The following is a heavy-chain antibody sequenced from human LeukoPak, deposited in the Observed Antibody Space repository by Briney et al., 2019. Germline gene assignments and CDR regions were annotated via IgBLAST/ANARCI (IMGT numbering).Heavy chain of an antibody. V-gene: IGHV4-61*02. CDR1: GDSISSGSYY. CDR2: FYISGGT. CDR3: ASLGGFAI. Sequence: SETLSLTCTVSGDSISSGSYYWNWIRQPAGKGLEWIGRFYISGGTNYNPSLKSRVTISVDTSKNQFSLKLTSVTAADTAVYYCASLGGFAIWGQGTVVTASS. J-gene: IGHJ3*02.